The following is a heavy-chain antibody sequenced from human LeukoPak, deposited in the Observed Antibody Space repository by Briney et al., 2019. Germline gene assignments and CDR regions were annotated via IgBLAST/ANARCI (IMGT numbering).Heavy chain of an antibody. V-gene: IGHV4-30-4*01. CDR3: ARSRGGSYYGDASDI. D-gene: IGHD1-26*01. Sequence: SQTPSLTCTVSGGSIRSGDYYWSWIRQPPGKGLEWIGYIYYSGSTYYKPSLKSRVSISLDTSKNQFSLKLSSVTAADTAVYYCARSRGGSYYGDASDIWGQGTMVTVSS. J-gene: IGHJ3*02. CDR1: GGSIRSGDYY. CDR2: IYYSGST.